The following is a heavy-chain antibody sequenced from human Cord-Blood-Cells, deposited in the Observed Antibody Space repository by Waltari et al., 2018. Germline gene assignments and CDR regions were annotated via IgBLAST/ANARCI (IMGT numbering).Heavy chain of an antibody. CDR1: GYTFTGYY. J-gene: IGHJ4*02. V-gene: IGHV1-2*02. D-gene: IGHD7-27*01. Sequence: QVQLVQSGAEVKKPGASVKVSCRASGYTFTGYYLHGVRQAPGQGLEWMGWINPNSGGKNYAQKFQGRGTRTRDTSISTAYMERSRLRSDDTAVYYCASPTGDQDYWGQGTLVTVSS. CDR3: ASPTGDQDY. CDR2: INPNSGGK.